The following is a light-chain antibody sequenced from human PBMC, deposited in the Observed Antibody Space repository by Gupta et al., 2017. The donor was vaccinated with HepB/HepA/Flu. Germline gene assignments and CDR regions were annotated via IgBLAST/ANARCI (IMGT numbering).Light chain of an antibody. Sequence: QSVLTQPPSVSAAPGQKVIISCSGSSSNIGVNYVSWYQQVPGTAPNLLMYENNKRPSGIPDRCSGSKSGTSATLGITGLQTGDEADYYCGTWDSSLSAGVSGGGTKLTVL. J-gene: IGLJ3*02. CDR1: SSNIGVNY. CDR2: ENN. V-gene: IGLV1-51*02. CDR3: GTWDSSLSAGV.